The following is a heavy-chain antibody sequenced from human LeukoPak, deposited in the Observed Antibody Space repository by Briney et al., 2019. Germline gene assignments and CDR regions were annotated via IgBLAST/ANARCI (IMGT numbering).Heavy chain of an antibody. CDR1: GGSISSYY. D-gene: IGHD3-10*01. Sequence: SETLSFTCTVSGGSISSYYWSWIRQPAGKVLEWIGRIYTSGSTNYNPSLKSRVTMSVDTSKNQFSLKLSSVTAADTAVYYCARAASQYYYGSGSYFFDYWGQGTLVTVSS. V-gene: IGHV4-4*07. CDR3: ARAASQYYYGSGSYFFDY. J-gene: IGHJ4*02. CDR2: IYTSGST.